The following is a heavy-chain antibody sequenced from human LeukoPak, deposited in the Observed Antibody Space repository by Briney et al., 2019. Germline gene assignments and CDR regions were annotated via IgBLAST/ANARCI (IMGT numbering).Heavy chain of an antibody. CDR2: ISSSSSYI. Sequence: GRTLRLSCAASGFTFSSYSMNWVPQAPGKGLEWGSSISSSSSYIYYADSVKGRFTISRDNAKHSLYLQMNSLRAEDTAVYYCARDDIAVAVPIWFDRWGQGTLVTVSS. V-gene: IGHV3-21*01. J-gene: IGHJ5*02. D-gene: IGHD6-19*01. CDR1: GFTFSSYS. CDR3: ARDDIAVAVPIWFDR.